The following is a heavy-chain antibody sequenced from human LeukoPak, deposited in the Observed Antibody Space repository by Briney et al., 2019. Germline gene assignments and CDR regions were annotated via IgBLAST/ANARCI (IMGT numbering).Heavy chain of an antibody. CDR2: ITSSSSYI. V-gene: IGHV3-21*01. CDR1: GFTLRSYS. Sequence: GGTLRLSCAASGFTLRSYSMNGVRQAPGKGLEGGSSITSSSSYIYYADSVKSRLTISRDNAKNSLYLQMNSLRAEDTAVSYCARDSNCSGGSCYSGPLGYWGQGTLVTVSS. J-gene: IGHJ4*02. CDR3: ARDSNCSGGSCYSGPLGY. D-gene: IGHD2-15*01.